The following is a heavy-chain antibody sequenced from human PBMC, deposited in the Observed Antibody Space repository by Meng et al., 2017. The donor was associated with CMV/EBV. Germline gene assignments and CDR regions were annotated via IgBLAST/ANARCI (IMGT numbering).Heavy chain of an antibody. V-gene: IGHV3-7*01. D-gene: IGHD3-3*01. J-gene: IGHJ4*02. CDR2: IKQDGSEK. Sequence: GGSLRLSCAASGFTFSSYWMSWVRQAPGKGLEWVANIKQDGSEKYYVDSVKGRFTISRDNAKNSLYLQMNSLRAEDTAVYYCARGSLTIFGVDEDYFDYWGQGTLVTVSS. CDR3: ARGSLTIFGVDEDYFDY. CDR1: GFTFSSYW.